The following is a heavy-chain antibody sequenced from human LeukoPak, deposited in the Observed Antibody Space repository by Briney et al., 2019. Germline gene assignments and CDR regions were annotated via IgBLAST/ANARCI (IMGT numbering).Heavy chain of an antibody. J-gene: IGHJ4*02. CDR2: ISAYNGNT. CDR3: ARSYDSSGYYQNFDY. V-gene: IGHV1-18*01. D-gene: IGHD3-22*01. CDR1: GYTFTSYG. Sequence: ASVKVSCKASGYTFTSYGISWVRQAPGQGLEWMGWISAYNGNTNYAQKLQGRVTITADESTSTAYMELSSLRSEDTAVYYCARSYDSSGYYQNFDYWGQGTLVTVSS.